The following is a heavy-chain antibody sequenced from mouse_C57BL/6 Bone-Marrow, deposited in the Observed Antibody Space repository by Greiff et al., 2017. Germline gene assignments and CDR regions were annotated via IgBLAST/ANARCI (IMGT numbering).Heavy chain of an antibody. D-gene: IGHD2-5*01. CDR3: ARDDVYYSKGAWFAY. CDR1: GYTFTSYW. V-gene: IGHV1-64*01. J-gene: IGHJ3*01. Sequence: QVQLQQPGAELVKPGASVKLSCKASGYTFTSYWMHWVKQRPGQGLEWIGMIHPNSGSTNYNEKFKSKATLTVDKSSSTAYMQLSSLTSEDPAVYYCARDDVYYSKGAWFAYWGQGTLVTVSA. CDR2: IHPNSGST.